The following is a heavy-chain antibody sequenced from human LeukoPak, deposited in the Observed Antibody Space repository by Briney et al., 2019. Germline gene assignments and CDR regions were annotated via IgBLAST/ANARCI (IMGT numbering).Heavy chain of an antibody. V-gene: IGHV3-21*01. Sequence: PGGSLTLSCAASGFAFNIYSMNWVRQAPGRGLEWVSSIDSSSYNIYYADSVKGRFTISRDNAKNSLYLQMNSLRAEDTAVYYCARDRYCSGGSCYYAFDIWGQGTMVTVSS. D-gene: IGHD2-15*01. CDR3: ARDRYCSGGSCYYAFDI. J-gene: IGHJ3*02. CDR2: IDSSSYNI. CDR1: GFAFNIYS.